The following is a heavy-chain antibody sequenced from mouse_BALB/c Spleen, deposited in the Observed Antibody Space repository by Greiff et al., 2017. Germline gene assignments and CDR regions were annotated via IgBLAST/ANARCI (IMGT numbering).Heavy chain of an antibody. CDR1: GYTFTDYA. CDR3: ARGGYGNSYFDY. D-gene: IGHD2-10*02. Sequence: QVQLKESGAELVRPGVSVKISCKGSGYTFTDYAMHWVKQSHAKSLEWIGVISTYYGDASYNQKFKGKATMTVDKSSSTAYMELARLTSEDSAIYYCARGGYGNSYFDYWGQGTTLTVSS. CDR2: ISTYYGDA. V-gene: IGHV1S137*01. J-gene: IGHJ2*01.